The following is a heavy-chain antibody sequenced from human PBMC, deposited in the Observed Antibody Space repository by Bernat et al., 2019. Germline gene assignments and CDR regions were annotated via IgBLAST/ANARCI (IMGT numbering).Heavy chain of an antibody. V-gene: IGHV3-23*01. J-gene: IGHJ3*02. CDR1: GFTFSSYA. D-gene: IGHD3-10*01. Sequence: EVQLLESGGGLVQPGGSLRLSCAASGFTFSSYAMSWVRQAPGKGLEWVSAISGSGGNTYYADSVKGRFTISRDNSKNTLCLEMSSLRAEDTAMYYCARVLFGGNAFDMWGQGTMVTVSS. CDR2: ISGSGGNT. CDR3: ARVLFGGNAFDM.